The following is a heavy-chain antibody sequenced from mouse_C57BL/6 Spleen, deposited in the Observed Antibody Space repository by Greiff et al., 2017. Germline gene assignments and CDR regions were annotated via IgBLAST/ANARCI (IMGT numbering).Heavy chain of an antibody. J-gene: IGHJ2*01. CDR2: IDPEDGET. Sequence: VQLKESGAELVKPGASVKLSCTASGFNIKDYYMHWVKQRTEQGLEWIGRIDPEDGETKYAPKFQGKATRTADTSSNTAYLQRSSLTSEVTAVYYCARSGITTVVDYFDYWGQGTTLTVSS. D-gene: IGHD1-1*01. V-gene: IGHV14-2*01. CDR3: ARSGITTVVDYFDY. CDR1: GFNIKDYY.